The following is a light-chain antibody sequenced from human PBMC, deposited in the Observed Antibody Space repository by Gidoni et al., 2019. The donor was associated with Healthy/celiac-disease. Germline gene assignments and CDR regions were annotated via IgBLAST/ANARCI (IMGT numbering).Light chain of an antibody. Sequence: DIQMTPSPSSLSASVGDRVTITCRASQGISNDLGWYQQKPGKAPKRLIYAASRLQSGGPSRFSGSGSGTEFTLTISSLQPEEFATYYCLQHNSYPRTFGQXIKVEIK. CDR1: QGISND. V-gene: IGKV1-17*01. J-gene: IGKJ1*01. CDR3: LQHNSYPRT. CDR2: AAS.